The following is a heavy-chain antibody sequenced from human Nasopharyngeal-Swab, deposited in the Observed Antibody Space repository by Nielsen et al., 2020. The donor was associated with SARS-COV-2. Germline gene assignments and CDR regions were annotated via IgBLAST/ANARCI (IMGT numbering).Heavy chain of an antibody. CDR1: GYTFTGYY. CDR3: ARAKYSGYEVYY. J-gene: IGHJ4*02. V-gene: IGHV1-2*02. D-gene: IGHD5-12*01. CDR2: INPNSGGT. Sequence: ASVKVSCKASGYTFTGYYMHWVRQAPGQGLEWMGWINPNSGGTNYAQKFQGRVTMTRDTSISTAYVELSRLRSDDTAVYYCARAKYSGYEVYYWGQGTLVTVSS.